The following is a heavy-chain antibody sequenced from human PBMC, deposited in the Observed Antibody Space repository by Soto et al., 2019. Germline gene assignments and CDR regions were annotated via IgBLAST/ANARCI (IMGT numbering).Heavy chain of an antibody. D-gene: IGHD1-20*01. J-gene: IGHJ6*03. CDR3: ARGKYNWNYYYYYMDV. Sequence: ASETLSLTCAVYGGSFSGYYWSWIRQPPGKGLEWIGEINHSGSTNYNPSLKSRVTISVDTSKNQFSLKLSSVTAADTAVYYCARGKYNWNYYYYYMDVWGKGTTVTVSS. CDR1: GGSFSGYY. CDR2: INHSGST. V-gene: IGHV4-34*01.